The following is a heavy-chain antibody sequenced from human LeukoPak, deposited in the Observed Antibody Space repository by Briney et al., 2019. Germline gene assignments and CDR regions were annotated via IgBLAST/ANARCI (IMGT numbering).Heavy chain of an antibody. CDR1: GFTFSRYW. Sequence: GGSLRLSCVAPGFTFSRYWMHWVRQAPGKGLVWVARINSDGSSTNYADSVKGRFTISRDNAKNTLYLQMNSLRAEDTAVYYCARGQWLVSHWYFDLWGRGTLVTVSS. CDR3: ARGQWLVSHWYFDL. D-gene: IGHD6-19*01. J-gene: IGHJ2*01. CDR2: INSDGSST. V-gene: IGHV3-74*01.